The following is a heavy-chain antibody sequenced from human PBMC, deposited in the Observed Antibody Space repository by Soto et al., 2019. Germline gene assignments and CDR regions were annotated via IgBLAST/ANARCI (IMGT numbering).Heavy chain of an antibody. CDR3: AKVVHDYDYYYGMDV. CDR2: ISGGGEFT. Sequence: PGGSLRLSCAASGITFSSYAMTWVRQAPGKGLEWVSSISGGGEFTSYADSVKGRFTISRDNSKNTLYLQMNSLRAEDTAVYYCAKVVHDYDYYYGMDVWGQGTTVTVSS. V-gene: IGHV3-23*01. CDR1: GITFSSYA. J-gene: IGHJ6*02.